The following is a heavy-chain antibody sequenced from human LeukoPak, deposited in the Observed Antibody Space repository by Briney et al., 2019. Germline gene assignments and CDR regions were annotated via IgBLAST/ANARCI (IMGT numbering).Heavy chain of an antibody. Sequence: PGGSLRLSCAASGFTFSSYAMSWVRQAPGKGLEWVSSISDSGGSTYYAGSVKGRFTISRDNSKNTLYLQMNSLRAEDTAVYYCAKVKQQLVLDYWGQGTLVTVSS. CDR2: ISDSGGST. D-gene: IGHD6-13*01. V-gene: IGHV3-23*01. CDR3: AKVKQQLVLDY. J-gene: IGHJ4*02. CDR1: GFTFSSYA.